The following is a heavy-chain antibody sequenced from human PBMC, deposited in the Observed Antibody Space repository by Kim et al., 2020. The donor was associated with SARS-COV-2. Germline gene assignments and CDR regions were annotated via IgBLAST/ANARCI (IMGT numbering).Heavy chain of an antibody. D-gene: IGHD3-9*01. CDR3: ARVGYYDILSGSQWHFDY. Sequence: SETLSLTCAVYGGSFSGYYWTWIRQPTGKGPEWIGEINHSGSTNYNPSLKSRVTISEDTSKNQFSLKLSSVTAADTAVYYCARVGYYDILSGSQWHFDY. V-gene: IGHV4-34*01. CDR1: GGSFSGYY. J-gene: IGHJ4*01. CDR2: INHSGST.